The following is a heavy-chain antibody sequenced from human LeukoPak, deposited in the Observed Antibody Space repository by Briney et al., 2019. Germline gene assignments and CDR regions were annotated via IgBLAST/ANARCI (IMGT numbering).Heavy chain of an antibody. Sequence: PGGSLRLYCAASGFTFSSYAMSWGRQGPGLGLEWVSTTNTIGGSTYYADSVKDRFTISRDNSKNTLYLQLNSLRAEDTAVYYCAKGRSSSFWYWAFDYWGQGTLVTVSS. CDR2: TNTIGGST. D-gene: IGHD2-8*02. J-gene: IGHJ4*02. CDR1: GFTFSSYA. V-gene: IGHV3-23*01. CDR3: AKGRSSSFWYWAFDY.